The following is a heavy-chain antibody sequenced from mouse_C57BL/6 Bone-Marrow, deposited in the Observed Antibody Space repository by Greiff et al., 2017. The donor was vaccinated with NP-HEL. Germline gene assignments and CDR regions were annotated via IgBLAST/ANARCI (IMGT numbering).Heavy chain of an antibody. Sequence: EVKVVESEGGLVQPGSSMKLSCTASGFTLSDYSMAWVRQVPEKGLEWVANINYDGSSTYYLDSLKSRFIISRDNAKNILYLQMSSLKSEDTATYYCAREGGLRRRTYAMDYWGQGTSVTVSS. CDR2: INYDGSST. V-gene: IGHV5-16*01. D-gene: IGHD2-4*01. CDR3: AREGGLRRRTYAMDY. J-gene: IGHJ4*01. CDR1: GFTLSDYS.